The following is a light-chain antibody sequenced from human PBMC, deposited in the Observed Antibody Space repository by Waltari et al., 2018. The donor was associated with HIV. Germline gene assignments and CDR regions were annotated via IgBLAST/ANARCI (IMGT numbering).Light chain of an antibody. CDR1: SSNIGSNT. V-gene: IGLV1-44*01. CDR2: SNN. Sequence: SVLTQPPSASGTPGQRVTISCSGTSSNIGSNTVNWYQQLPGTAPKLLIDSNNQRRSGVPDRFSGSKSGTSASLAISGLQSEDAAEYYCAAWDDSLNVPVFGGGTKLTVL. CDR3: AAWDDSLNVPV. J-gene: IGLJ2*01.